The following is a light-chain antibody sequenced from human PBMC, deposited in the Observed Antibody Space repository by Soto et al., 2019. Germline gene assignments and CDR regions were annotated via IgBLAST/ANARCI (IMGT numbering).Light chain of an antibody. Sequence: EIVLTQSPGTLSLSPGERATLSCMAIQSVSSSYLAWYQQKPGQAPRLLIYGASSRATGIPDRFSGSGSGTDFTLTISRLEPEDFAVYYCQQYGSSLSITFGQGTRLEIK. J-gene: IGKJ5*01. V-gene: IGKV3-20*01. CDR3: QQYGSSLSIT. CDR1: QSVSSSY. CDR2: GAS.